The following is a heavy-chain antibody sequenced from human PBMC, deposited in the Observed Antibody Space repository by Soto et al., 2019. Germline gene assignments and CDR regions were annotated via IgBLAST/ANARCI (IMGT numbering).Heavy chain of an antibody. Sequence: GGSLRLSCAASGFTFSSYAMHWVRQAPGKGLEWVAVISYDGSNKYYADSVKGRFTISRDNSKNTLYLQMNSLRAEDTAVYYCARDHPPYSYGYEAYYYYYSGMDVWGQGTTVTVSS. CDR2: ISYDGSNK. CDR3: ARDHPPYSYGYEAYYYYYSGMDV. D-gene: IGHD5-18*01. CDR1: GFTFSSYA. V-gene: IGHV3-30-3*01. J-gene: IGHJ6*02.